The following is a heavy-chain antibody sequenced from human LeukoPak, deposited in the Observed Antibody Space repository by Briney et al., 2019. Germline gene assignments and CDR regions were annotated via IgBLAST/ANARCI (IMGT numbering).Heavy chain of an antibody. CDR1: GGSISSSSYY. Sequence: SETLSLTCTVSGGSISSSSYYWGWIRQPPGKGLEWIGSIYYSGSTYYNPSLKSRVTISVDTSKNQFSLKLSSVTAADTAVYYCARCLGSGSSGGGVDYWGQGTLVTVSS. J-gene: IGHJ4*02. CDR2: IYYSGST. V-gene: IGHV4-39*07. CDR3: ARCLGSGSSGGGVDY. D-gene: IGHD6-6*01.